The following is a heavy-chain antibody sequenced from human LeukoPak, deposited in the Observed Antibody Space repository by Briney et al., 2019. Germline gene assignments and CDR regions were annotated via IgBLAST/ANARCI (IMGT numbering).Heavy chain of an antibody. Sequence: SETLSLTCTVSGGSISTYYWSWIWQPPGKGLKWIGYIYYSGSTNYNPSLKSRVTISVDTSKNQFSLKLSSVTAADTAMYYCARDLANWGNWYFDLWGRGTLVTVSS. CDR1: GGSISTYY. D-gene: IGHD7-27*01. V-gene: IGHV4-59*01. J-gene: IGHJ2*01. CDR2: IYYSGST. CDR3: ARDLANWGNWYFDL.